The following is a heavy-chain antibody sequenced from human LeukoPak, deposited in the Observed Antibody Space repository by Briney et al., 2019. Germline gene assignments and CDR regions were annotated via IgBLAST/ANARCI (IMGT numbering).Heavy chain of an antibody. D-gene: IGHD1-7*01. Sequence: SETLSLTCTVSGGSISSGGYYWSWIRQHPGKGLEWIGYIYYSGSTYYNPSLKSRVTISVDTSKNQFSLKLSSVTAADTAVSYCARDRVTGTGDYYYYYMDVWGKGTTVTVSS. CDR3: ARDRVTGTGDYYYYYMDV. CDR1: GGSISSGGYY. CDR2: IYYSGST. J-gene: IGHJ6*03. V-gene: IGHV4-31*03.